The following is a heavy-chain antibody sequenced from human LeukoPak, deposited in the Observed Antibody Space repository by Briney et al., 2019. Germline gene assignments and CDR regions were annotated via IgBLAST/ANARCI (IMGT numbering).Heavy chain of an antibody. CDR3: ARGPPRGKYYYMDV. Sequence: GGSLRLSCAASEFTFSSFDMHWVRQPTGQGLEWVSTIGTASDTYYPGSVEGRFTLSRDNAKNSLYLQMNSLTAGDAAVYYCARGPPRGKYYYMDVWGKGTTVTVSS. CDR2: IGTASDT. CDR1: EFTFSSFD. V-gene: IGHV3-13*01. J-gene: IGHJ6*03. D-gene: IGHD1-1*01.